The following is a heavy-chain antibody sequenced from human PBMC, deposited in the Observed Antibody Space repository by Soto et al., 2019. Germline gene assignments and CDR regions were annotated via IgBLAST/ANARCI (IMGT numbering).Heavy chain of an antibody. J-gene: IGHJ4*01. CDR2: IYYRGST. CDR1: GGSITSDTFY. Sequence: SETLSLACSVSGGSITSDTFYWGWVRLPPGKGLEWIGTIYYRGSTYYSPSLKSRSTISVDTSKNQFSLKVTSVTAADTAVYSCVRQKYNLNEFFGYWGQGTLVTVSS. D-gene: IGHD1-1*01. CDR3: VRQKYNLNEFFGY. V-gene: IGHV4-39*01.